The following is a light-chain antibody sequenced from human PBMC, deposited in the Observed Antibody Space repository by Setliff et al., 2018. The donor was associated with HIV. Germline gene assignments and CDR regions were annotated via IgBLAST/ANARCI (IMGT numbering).Light chain of an antibody. CDR2: EVN. J-gene: IGLJ1*01. CDR3: SSYTDYNTYV. CDR1: SSDIGGYNY. Sequence: SALTQPASVSGSPGQSITISCTGTSSDIGGYNYVSWYQQHPGKVPKLMIYEVNNRPSGVSNRFSGSKSGNTASLTISGLQAEDEADYYCSSYTDYNTYVFGTGTKGTVL. V-gene: IGLV2-14*01.